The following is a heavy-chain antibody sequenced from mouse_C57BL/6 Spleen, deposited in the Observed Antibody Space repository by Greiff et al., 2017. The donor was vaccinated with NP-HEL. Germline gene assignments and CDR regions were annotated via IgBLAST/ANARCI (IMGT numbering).Heavy chain of an antibody. CDR2: ISSGGDYI. CDR3: TRDQGSHWYFDV. J-gene: IGHJ1*03. Sequence: EVKLQESGEGLVKPGGSLKLSCAASGFTFSSYAMSWVRQTPEKRLEWVAYISSGGDYIYYADTVKGRFTISRDNARNTLYLQMSSLKSEDTAMYYCTRDQGSHWYFDVWGTGTTVTVSS. CDR1: GFTFSSYA. V-gene: IGHV5-9-1*02. D-gene: IGHD1-1*02.